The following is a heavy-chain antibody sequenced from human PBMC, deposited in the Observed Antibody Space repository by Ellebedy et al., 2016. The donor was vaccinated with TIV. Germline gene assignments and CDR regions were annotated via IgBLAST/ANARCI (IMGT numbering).Heavy chain of an antibody. D-gene: IGHD3-22*01. CDR2: IHHSGST. V-gene: IGHV4-38-2*02. CDR3: TRAPRDSSGYYLRYMDV. CDR1: GYSISSNCY. J-gene: IGHJ6*03. Sequence: MPSETLSLTCTVSGYSISSNCYWGWIRQPPGKGLEYIGSIHHSGSTYYNPSLKSRAPISVDTSKNQFYLRLSSMTAADPAVYYCTRAPRDSSGYYLRYMDVWGKGTTVTVSS.